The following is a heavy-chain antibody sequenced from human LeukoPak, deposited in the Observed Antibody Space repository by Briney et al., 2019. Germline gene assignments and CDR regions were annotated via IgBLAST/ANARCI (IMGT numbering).Heavy chain of an antibody. CDR3: ARRYGAGYSSSYYYYYMDV. J-gene: IGHJ6*03. D-gene: IGHD5-24*01. CDR1: GYRFNNYW. CDR2: IYPDDSNT. Sequence: GESLRISCKGSGYRFNNYWIGWVRQMSGKGLEWMGIIYPDDSNTKYTPSFEGQVTISVDKSINTACLQWSSLKASDTAIYYCARRYGAGYSSSYYYYYMDVWGQGTTVTVSS. V-gene: IGHV5-51*01.